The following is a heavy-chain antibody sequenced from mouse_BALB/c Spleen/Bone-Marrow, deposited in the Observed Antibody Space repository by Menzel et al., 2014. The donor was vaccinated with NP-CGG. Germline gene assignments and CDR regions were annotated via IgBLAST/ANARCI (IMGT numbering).Heavy chain of an antibody. Sequence: EVKLMESAGGLVQPGGSLKLSCAASGFTFSSYGMSWVRQTPDKRLELVATLNSNGGSTYYPDSVKGRFTISRDNAKNTLFLQMSSLKSEDTAMYYCARRGIYYDCLYDMDYWGQGTSATRSS. CDR3: ARRGIYYDCLYDMDY. D-gene: IGHD2-4*01. CDR1: GFTFSSYG. CDR2: LNSNGGST. J-gene: IGHJ4*01. V-gene: IGHV5-6-3*01.